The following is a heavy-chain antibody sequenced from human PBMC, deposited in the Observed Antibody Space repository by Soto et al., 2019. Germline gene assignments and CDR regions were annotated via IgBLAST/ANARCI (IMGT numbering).Heavy chain of an antibody. CDR3: ARGPDY. CDR1: GGSISSGGYS. CDR2: IYHSGSI. V-gene: IGHV4-30-2*01. J-gene: IGHJ4*02. Sequence: SETLSLTCAVSGGSISSGGYSWSWIRQPPGKGLEWIGYIYHSGSIYYNPSLKSRVTISVDRSKNQFSLKLSSVTAADTAVYYCARGPDYWGQGTLVTVSS.